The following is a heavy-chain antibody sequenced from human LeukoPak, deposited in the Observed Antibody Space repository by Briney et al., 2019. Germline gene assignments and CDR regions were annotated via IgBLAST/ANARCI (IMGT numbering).Heavy chain of an antibody. CDR3: ATGDNYQWPV. V-gene: IGHV4-4*02. CDR2: IYHNVNN. D-gene: IGHD6-19*01. Sequence: SGTLSPTCAVSCGSITSNWWGWVRQPPGKGQGFIGEIYHNVNNNYNPSLKSRVTILVDKSKNQFSLKLTAVNAAKTGVYFCATGDNYQWPVWGQGTLVTVSS. CDR1: CGSITSNW. J-gene: IGHJ4*02.